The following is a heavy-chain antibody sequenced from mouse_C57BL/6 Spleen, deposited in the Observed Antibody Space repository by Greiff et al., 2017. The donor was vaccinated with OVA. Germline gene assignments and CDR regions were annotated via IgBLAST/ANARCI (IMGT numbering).Heavy chain of an antibody. CDR1: GYSFTGYY. V-gene: IGHV1-31*01. Sequence: VQLKQSGPELVKPGASVKISCKASGYSFTGYYMHWVKQSHGNILDWIGYIYPYNGVSSYNQKFKGKATLTVDKSSSTAYMELRSLTSEDSAVYYCARGPYYSNYGGGFDDWGQGTTLTVSS. D-gene: IGHD2-5*01. CDR3: ARGPYYSNYGGGFDD. CDR2: IYPYNGVS. J-gene: IGHJ2*01.